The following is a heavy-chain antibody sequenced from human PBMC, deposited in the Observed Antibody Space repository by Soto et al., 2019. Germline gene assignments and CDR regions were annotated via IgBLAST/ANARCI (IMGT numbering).Heavy chain of an antibody. J-gene: IGHJ6*02. Sequence: QVQLQESGPGLVKPSETLSLTCTISGGPMNNYYCSWFRQPRGQGLEWIGYMGYNGFTRYNPSLRSRVAISLDTATNQFSLNPSSVTAADAALYYCARQGFGELHGLVDVWGQGITVTVSS. D-gene: IGHD3-10*01. CDR1: GGPMNNYY. CDR2: MGYNGFT. CDR3: ARQGFGELHGLVDV. V-gene: IGHV4-59*08.